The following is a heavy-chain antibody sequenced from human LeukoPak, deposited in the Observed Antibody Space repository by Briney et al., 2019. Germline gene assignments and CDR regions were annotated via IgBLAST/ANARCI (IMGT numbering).Heavy chain of an antibody. V-gene: IGHV3-23*01. CDR2: ISGSGGST. Sequence: GGSLRLSXAAPGFTFSSYAMSWVRQAPGKGVEWVSVISGSGGSTYYADSVKGRFTISRDNSKNTLYLQMNSLRAEDTAVYYCAKDAVLGSWRDPYYFDYWGQGTLVTVSS. J-gene: IGHJ4*02. D-gene: IGHD3-10*01. CDR1: GFTFSSYA. CDR3: AKDAVLGSWRDPYYFDY.